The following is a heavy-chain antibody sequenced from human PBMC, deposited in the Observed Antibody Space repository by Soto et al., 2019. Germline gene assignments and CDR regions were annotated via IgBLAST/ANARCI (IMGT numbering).Heavy chain of an antibody. CDR3: ARDWGYSKLLYGMDV. Sequence: QVRLVQSGAEVKKPGASVKVSCKASGDTFTGYYMHWVRKAPGQGLEWMGGINPNSGGTNYAQKFQGRVTITRDTSISKAYMELSRLRSDDTAVDYCARDWGYSKLLYGMDVWGQGTTVTVSS. V-gene: IGHV1-2*02. D-gene: IGHD2-15*01. CDR1: GDTFTGYY. J-gene: IGHJ6*02. CDR2: INPNSGGT.